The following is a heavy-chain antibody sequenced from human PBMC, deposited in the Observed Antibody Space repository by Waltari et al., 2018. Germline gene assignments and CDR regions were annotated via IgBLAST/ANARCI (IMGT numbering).Heavy chain of an antibody. CDR3: AIKNSSYYYMDV. D-gene: IGHD5-18*01. CDR2: IYHSGST. CDR1: GSSSSSGYY. V-gene: IGHV4-38-2*01. Sequence: QVQLQESGPGLVKPSETLSLTCSVSGSSSSSGYYWGWIRQPTGKGLEYIASIYHSGSTYYNPSLRSRVTISVDTSKNQFSLKLSSVTAADTAVYYCAIKNSSYYYMDVWGKGTTVTVSS. J-gene: IGHJ6*03.